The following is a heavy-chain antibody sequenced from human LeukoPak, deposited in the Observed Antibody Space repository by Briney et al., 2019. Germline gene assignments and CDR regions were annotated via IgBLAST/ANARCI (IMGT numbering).Heavy chain of an antibody. D-gene: IGHD3-9*01. CDR2: IYYSGST. Sequence: SETLSLTCTVSGGSISSSSYYWGWIRQPPGKGLEWIGSIYYSGSTYYNPSLKSRVTISVDTSKNQFSLKLSSVTAADTAVYYCARLSVLRYFDWLLLRNYFDYWGQGTLVTVSS. V-gene: IGHV4-39*07. CDR1: GGSISSSSYY. CDR3: ARLSVLRYFDWLLLRNYFDY. J-gene: IGHJ4*02.